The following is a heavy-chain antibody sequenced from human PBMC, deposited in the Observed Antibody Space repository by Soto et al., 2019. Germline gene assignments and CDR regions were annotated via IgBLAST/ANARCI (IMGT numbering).Heavy chain of an antibody. V-gene: IGHV1-3*01. J-gene: IGHJ4*02. CDR2: INAGNGNT. CDR3: AREGESGSYTYFDY. CDR1: GYTFTSYA. Sequence: QVQLVQSGAEVKKPGASVKVSCKASGYTFTSYAMHWVRQAPGQRLEWMGWINAGNGNTKYSQKFQGRVTITRDTSASTAYMELSSLRSEDTAVYYWAREGESGSYTYFDYWGQGTLVTVSS. D-gene: IGHD1-26*01.